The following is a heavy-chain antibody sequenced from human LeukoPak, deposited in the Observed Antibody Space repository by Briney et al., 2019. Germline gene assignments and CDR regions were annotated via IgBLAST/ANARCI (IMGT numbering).Heavy chain of an antibody. CDR3: ATDARFAVYYGMDV. CDR2: FDPEDGET. V-gene: IGHV1-24*01. J-gene: IGHJ6*02. Sequence: ASVKVSCKVSGYTLTELSMHWVRQAPGKGLEWMGGFDPEDGETIYAQKFQGRVTMTEDTSTDTAYMELSSLRSEDTAVYYCATDARFAVYYGMDVWGQGTTATVSS. CDR1: GYTLTELS. D-gene: IGHD3-16*01.